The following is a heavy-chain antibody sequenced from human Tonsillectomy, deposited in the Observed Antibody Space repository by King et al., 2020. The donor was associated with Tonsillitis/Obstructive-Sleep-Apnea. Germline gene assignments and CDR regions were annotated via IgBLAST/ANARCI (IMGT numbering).Heavy chain of an antibody. CDR3: ARGDGVAHTSLDY. CDR2: ISYDGSNK. Sequence: VQLVESGGGVVQPGRSLRLSCAASGFTFSSYAIHWVRQAPGKGLKWVAVISYDGSNKNYADSVKGRFTISRDDSKKTLYLQMNSLATEDTGVYYCARGDGVAHTSLDYWGQGTLVTVSS. J-gene: IGHJ4*02. D-gene: IGHD2-15*01. CDR1: GFTFSSYA. V-gene: IGHV3-30*04.